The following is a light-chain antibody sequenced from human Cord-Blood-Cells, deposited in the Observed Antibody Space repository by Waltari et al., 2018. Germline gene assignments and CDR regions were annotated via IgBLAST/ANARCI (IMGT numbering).Light chain of an antibody. J-gene: IGLJ3*02. V-gene: IGLV1-47*01. Sequence: QPVLTQTPSASGTPGQRVTTSCSGSSSNIGRNYVYWYQQLPGTAPKLLIYRNNQRPSGVPDRFSGSKSGTSASLAISGLRSEDEADYYCAAWDDSLSGWVFGGGTKLTVL. CDR1: SSNIGRNY. CDR2: RNN. CDR3: AAWDDSLSGWV.